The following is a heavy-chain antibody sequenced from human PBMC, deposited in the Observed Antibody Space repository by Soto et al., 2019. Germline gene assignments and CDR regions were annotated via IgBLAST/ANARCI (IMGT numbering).Heavy chain of an antibody. Sequence: PGGSLRLSCATSGFTFTNYWMSWVRQAPGKGLEWVANIKQDGSNKYYVDSVKGRFTISRDNAKNTLYLQMNTLRAEDTAVYYCVRDKYGVTSAYGMDVWGQGTTVTVSS. D-gene: IGHD2-21*02. V-gene: IGHV3-7*01. J-gene: IGHJ6*02. CDR1: GFTFTNYW. CDR3: VRDKYGVTSAYGMDV. CDR2: IKQDGSNK.